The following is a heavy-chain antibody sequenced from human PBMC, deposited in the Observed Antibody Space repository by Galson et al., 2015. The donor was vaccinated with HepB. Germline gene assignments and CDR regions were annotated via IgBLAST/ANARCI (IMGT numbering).Heavy chain of an antibody. CDR2: ISSSSSTI. CDR3: ARGTYCSNGVCYVTYCMDV. Sequence: SLRLSCAASRFTFSSYSMNWVRQAPGKGLEWVSYISSSSSTIYYADSVKGRFTISRDNAKNSLYLQMNSLRDEDTAVYYCARGTYCSNGVCYVTYCMDVWGKGTTVTVSS. D-gene: IGHD2-8*01. J-gene: IGHJ6*03. V-gene: IGHV3-48*02. CDR1: RFTFSSYS.